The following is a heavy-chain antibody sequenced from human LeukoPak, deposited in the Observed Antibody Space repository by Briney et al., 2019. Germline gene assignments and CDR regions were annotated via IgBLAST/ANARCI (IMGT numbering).Heavy chain of an antibody. V-gene: IGHV1-69*13. CDR2: IIPIFGTA. CDR1: GYTFTSYY. Sequence: GASVKVSCKASGYTFTSYYMHWVRQAPGQGLEWMGGIIPIFGTANYAQKFQGRVTITADESTSTAYMELSSLRSEDTAVYYCARMYCSSTSCYDFGPYIGLYGMDVWGQGTTVTVSS. D-gene: IGHD2-2*01. J-gene: IGHJ6*02. CDR3: ARMYCSSTSCYDFGPYIGLYGMDV.